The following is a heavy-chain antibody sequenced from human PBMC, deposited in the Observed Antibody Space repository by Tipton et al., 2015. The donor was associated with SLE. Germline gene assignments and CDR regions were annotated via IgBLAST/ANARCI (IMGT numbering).Heavy chain of an antibody. CDR2: IYYSGST. D-gene: IGHD1-26*01. Sequence: TLSLTCTVSGGSISSSSYYWGWIRQPPGKGLEWFGNIYYSGSTYYNPSLKSRVTISVDTSKNQFSLKLSSVTAADTAVYYCARDGRSGTVSYGVLVYWGQGTLVTVSS. CDR1: GGSISSSSYY. J-gene: IGHJ4*02. V-gene: IGHV4-39*07. CDR3: ARDGRSGTVSYGVLVY.